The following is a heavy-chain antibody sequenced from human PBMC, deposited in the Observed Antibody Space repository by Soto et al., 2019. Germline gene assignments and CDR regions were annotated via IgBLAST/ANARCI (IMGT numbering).Heavy chain of an antibody. Sequence: SETLSLTCTVSGGSVSSGSYYWSWIRQPPGKGLEWIGYIYYSGSTNYNPSLKSRVTISVDTSKNQFSLKLSSVTAADTAVYYCARNYDILTSPPDYWGQGTLVTVSS. CDR3: ARNYDILTSPPDY. CDR2: IYYSGST. V-gene: IGHV4-61*01. D-gene: IGHD3-9*01. J-gene: IGHJ4*02. CDR1: GGSVSSGSYY.